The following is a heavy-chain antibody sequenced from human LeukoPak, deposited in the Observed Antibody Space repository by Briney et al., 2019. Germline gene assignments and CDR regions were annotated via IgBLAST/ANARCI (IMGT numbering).Heavy chain of an antibody. CDR3: ALDGSGSYYNEFWFDP. D-gene: IGHD3-10*01. J-gene: IGHJ5*02. V-gene: IGHV3-53*01. CDR1: GFSVSNYY. Sequence: GGSLRLSCAGSGFSVSNYYMNWVRQAPGKGLEWVSLIRDSGETFYADSVKGRFTISRDNSKNTLYLQMNSLRAEDTAVYYCALDGSGSYYNEFWFDPWGQGTLVTVSS. CDR2: IRDSGET.